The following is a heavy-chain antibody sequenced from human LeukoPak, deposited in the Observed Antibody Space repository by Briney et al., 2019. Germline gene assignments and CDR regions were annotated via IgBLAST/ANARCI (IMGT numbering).Heavy chain of an antibody. CDR2: INPNSGGT. J-gene: IGHJ4*02. Sequence: ASVKVPCKASGYTFTGYYIHWVRQAPGQGLEWMGWINPNSGGTNYAQTFQGRVTMTRDTSITTAYMELSSLRSDDTAVYYCARLRDSSSYYFDYWDQGTLVTVSS. CDR3: ARLRDSSSYYFDY. V-gene: IGHV1-2*02. CDR1: GYTFTGYY.